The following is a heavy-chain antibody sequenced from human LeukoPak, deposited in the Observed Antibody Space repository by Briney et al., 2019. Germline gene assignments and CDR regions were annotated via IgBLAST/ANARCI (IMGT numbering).Heavy chain of an antibody. V-gene: IGHV4-61*02. Sequence: SETLSLTCTVSGDSISSGDYYWSWIRQPAGKGLEWIGRISSSGSTNYNPSLKSRVTISVDTSKNQFSLKLSSVTAADTAVYYCARMGGYSYGYHDYWGQGTLVTVSS. CDR2: ISSSGST. J-gene: IGHJ4*02. D-gene: IGHD5-18*01. CDR1: GDSISSGDYY. CDR3: ARMGGYSYGYHDY.